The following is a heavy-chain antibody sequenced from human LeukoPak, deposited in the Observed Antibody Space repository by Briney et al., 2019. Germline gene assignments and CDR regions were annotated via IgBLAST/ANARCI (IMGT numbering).Heavy chain of an antibody. D-gene: IGHD6-19*01. J-gene: IGHJ5*02. CDR2: INPNSGGT. V-gene: IGHV1-2*02. CDR1: GYTFTGYY. Sequence: ASVKVSCKASGYTFTGYYMHWVRQAPGQGLKWMGWINPNSGGTNYAQKFQGRVTMTRDTSISTAYMELSRLRSDDTAVYYCARDLGIAVAARFDPWGQGTLVTVSS. CDR3: ARDLGIAVAARFDP.